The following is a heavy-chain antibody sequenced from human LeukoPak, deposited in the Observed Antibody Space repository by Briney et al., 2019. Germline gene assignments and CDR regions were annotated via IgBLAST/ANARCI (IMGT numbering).Heavy chain of an antibody. CDR2: ISSSSSYI. V-gene: IGHV3-21*01. Sequence: GGSLRLSCAASGFTFSSYSMNWVRQAPGKGLEWVSSISSSSSYIYYADSVKGRFTISRDNAKNSLYLQMNSLRAEDTAVYYCARDPSDDSSGYGPNYWGQGTLVTASS. J-gene: IGHJ4*02. CDR3: ARDPSDDSSGYGPNY. D-gene: IGHD3-22*01. CDR1: GFTFSSYS.